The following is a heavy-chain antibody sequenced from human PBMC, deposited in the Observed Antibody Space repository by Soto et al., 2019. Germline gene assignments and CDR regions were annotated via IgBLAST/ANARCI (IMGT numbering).Heavy chain of an antibody. Sequence: ASVKVSCKASGYTFTSYGISWVRQAPGQGLEWMSWISAYNGDTNYAQKVQGRVTMTTDTSTSTVFMELRSLRFDDTAVYYRARELGGSYFDHWGQGTLVTVSS. D-gene: IGHD1-26*01. V-gene: IGHV1-18*01. CDR3: ARELGGSYFDH. CDR1: GYTFTSYG. J-gene: IGHJ4*03. CDR2: ISAYNGDT.